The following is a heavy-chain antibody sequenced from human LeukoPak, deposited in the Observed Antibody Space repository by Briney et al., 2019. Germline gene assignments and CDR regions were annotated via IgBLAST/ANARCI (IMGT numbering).Heavy chain of an antibody. CDR3: TRSDAFDI. CDR1: GFTLDDYG. CDR2: INWNGGTT. V-gene: IGHV3-20*04. Sequence: GGSLRLSCAASGFTLDDYGMNWVRQAPGMGLEWVSGINWNGGTTGYADTVKGRLTISRDNAKNSLYLQMNSLRAEDTAVYYCTRSDAFDIWGQGTKVTVSS. J-gene: IGHJ3*02.